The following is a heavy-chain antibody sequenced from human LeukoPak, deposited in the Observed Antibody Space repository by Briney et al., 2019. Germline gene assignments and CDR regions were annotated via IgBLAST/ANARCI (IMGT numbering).Heavy chain of an antibody. CDR3: AKVTYGSGTYGAFDS. J-gene: IGHJ4*02. CDR2: ISPSGGST. V-gene: IGHV1-46*01. D-gene: IGHD3-10*01. CDR1: GYTFTSNY. Sequence: ASVKVSCKAFGYTFTSNYMHWVRQAPGQGPEWMGVISPSGGSTTYAQKFQGRVTLTRDMSTSTDYLELSSLRSEDTAVYYCAKVTYGSGTYGAFDSWGQGTLVTVSS.